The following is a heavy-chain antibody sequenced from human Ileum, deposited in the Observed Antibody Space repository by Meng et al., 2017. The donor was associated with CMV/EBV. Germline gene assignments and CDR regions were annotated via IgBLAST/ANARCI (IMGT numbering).Heavy chain of an antibody. J-gene: IGHJ4*02. CDR2: VNPNSGGT. D-gene: IGHD6-19*01. V-gene: IGHV1-2*06. CDR1: YTFTGYY. Sequence: YTFTGYYVHWVRQAPGQGLEWMGRVNPNSGGTNYAQKLHGRVPMTRDTSISTAYMELRDLTSDDSAVYYCAREGLTIAVADYYFDYWGQGTLVTVSS. CDR3: AREGLTIAVADYYFDY.